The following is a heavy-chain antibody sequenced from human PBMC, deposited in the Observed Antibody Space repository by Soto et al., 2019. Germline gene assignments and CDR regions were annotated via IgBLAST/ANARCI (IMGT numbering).Heavy chain of an antibody. D-gene: IGHD2-15*01. CDR2: IYHSRST. V-gene: IGHV4-4*02. J-gene: IGHJ5*02. CDR1: GGSISSSNW. CDR3: AGVSAKGKDNWFGP. Sequence: SETLSLTCALSGGSISSSNWWSWVRQHPEKGLEWVGEIYHSRSTNYNPSLKSRVTISVEKSKIQLSLKLSSVSAADTAVYYWAGVSAKGKDNWFGPWGQGTLVTVSS.